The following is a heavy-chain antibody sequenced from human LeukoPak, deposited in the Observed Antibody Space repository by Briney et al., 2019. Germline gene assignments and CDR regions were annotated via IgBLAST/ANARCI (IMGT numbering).Heavy chain of an antibody. V-gene: IGHV1-69*04. CDR1: GGTFSSYA. J-gene: IGHJ6*02. CDR3: ARGGGPGGGSWYPLLRYGMDV. CDR2: IIPILGIA. Sequence: SVKVSCKASGGTFSSYAISWVRQAPGQGLEWMGRIIPILGIANYAQKFQGRVTITADKSTSTAYMELSSLRSEDTAVYYCARGGGPGGGSWYPLLRYGMDVWGQGTTVTVSS. D-gene: IGHD6-13*01.